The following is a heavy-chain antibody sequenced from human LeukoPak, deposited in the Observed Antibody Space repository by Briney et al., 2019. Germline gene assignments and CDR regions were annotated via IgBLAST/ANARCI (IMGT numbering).Heavy chain of an antibody. Sequence: SETLSLTCTVSGGSISSSSYYWGWIRQPPGKGLGWIGSIYYSGSTYYNPSLKSRVTISVDTSKNQFSLKLSSVTAADTALYYCARQSSGYSGLFDYWGQGTLVTVSS. V-gene: IGHV4-39*01. CDR3: ARQSSGYSGLFDY. CDR1: GGSISSSSYY. J-gene: IGHJ4*02. D-gene: IGHD5-12*01. CDR2: IYYSGST.